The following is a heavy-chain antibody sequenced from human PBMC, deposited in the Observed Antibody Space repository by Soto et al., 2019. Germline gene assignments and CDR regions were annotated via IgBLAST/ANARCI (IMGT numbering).Heavy chain of an antibody. V-gene: IGHV1-3*01. J-gene: IGHJ4*02. CDR1: GYTLIDYG. CDR3: ARGGGGHPVAH. Sequence: ASVKVSCKASGYTLIDYGMHWVRQAPGEMLEWMGWINAVNDNTRYSQRFQDRVTVTRDTAASTVYIELTSLTVEDTAVYYCARGGGGHPVAHWGRGTLVPVSS. D-gene: IGHD6-19*01. CDR2: INAVNDNT.